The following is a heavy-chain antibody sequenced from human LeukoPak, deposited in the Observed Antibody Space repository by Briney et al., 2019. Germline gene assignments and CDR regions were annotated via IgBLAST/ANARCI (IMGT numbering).Heavy chain of an antibody. CDR3: ARVQWLAYDAFDI. V-gene: IGHV3-74*01. Sequence: GGSLRLSCAASGFTFSSYWMPWVRQAPGKGLFWFSRINSDGSSTSYADSVKGRFTISRDNAKNTLYLQMNSLRAEDTAVYYCARVQWLAYDAFDIWGQGTMVTVSS. J-gene: IGHJ3*02. CDR1: GFTFSSYW. CDR2: INSDGSST. D-gene: IGHD6-19*01.